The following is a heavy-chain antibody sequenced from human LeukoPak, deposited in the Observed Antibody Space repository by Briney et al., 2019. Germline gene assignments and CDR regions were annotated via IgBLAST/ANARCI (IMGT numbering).Heavy chain of an antibody. V-gene: IGHV3-48*03. CDR2: ISSSGSTI. CDR1: GFTFSSYE. D-gene: IGHD5-18*01. CDR3: AKGHSYGLGGYFDY. Sequence: SLRLSCAASGFTFSSYEMNWVRQAPGKGLEWVSYISSSGSTIYYADSVKGRFTISRDNAKNSLYLQMNSLRAEDTAVYYCAKGHSYGLGGYFDYWGQGTLVTVSS. J-gene: IGHJ4*02.